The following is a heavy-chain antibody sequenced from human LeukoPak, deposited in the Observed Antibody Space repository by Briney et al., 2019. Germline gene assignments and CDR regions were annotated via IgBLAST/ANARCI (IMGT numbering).Heavy chain of an antibody. CDR2: ISYDGSNK. D-gene: IGHD3-10*01. CDR1: GFTFSSYG. CDR3: AKDRSGTFDP. V-gene: IGHV3-30*18. J-gene: IGHJ5*02. Sequence: GRSLRLSCAASGFTFSSYGMHWVRQAPGKGLKWVAVISYDGSNKYYADSVKGRFTISRDNSKNTLYLQMNSLRAEDTAVYYCAKDRSGTFDPWGQGTLITVSS.